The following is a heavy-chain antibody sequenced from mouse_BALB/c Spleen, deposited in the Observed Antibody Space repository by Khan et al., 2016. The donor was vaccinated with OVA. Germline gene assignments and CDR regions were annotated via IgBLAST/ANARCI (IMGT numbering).Heavy chain of an antibody. CDR3: ERGGGGKRFAY. J-gene: IGHJ3*01. CDR1: GYTFTDFT. Sequence: QVQLKQSGAELVRPGVSVKISCKGSGYTFTDFTMHWVKQSHAKSLEWIGVISTYYGDVTYNQKFKGKATMTVDKSSSTAYMELARMTSEDSAIFLRERGGGGKRFAYWGQGTLVTVSA. V-gene: IGHV1S137*01. CDR2: ISTYYGDV.